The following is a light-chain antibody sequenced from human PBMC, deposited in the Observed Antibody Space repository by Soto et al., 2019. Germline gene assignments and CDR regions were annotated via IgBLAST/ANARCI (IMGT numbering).Light chain of an antibody. J-gene: IGLJ2*01. Sequence: QSALTQPASGSGSPGQSITISCTGTSNDVGAYDYVSWYQQHPGKAPKRIIYEVTYRPSGVSNRFSGSQSGNTASLTISGLQAEDEADYYCSSYRGSSTLTFGGGTKLTV. CDR2: EVT. CDR3: SSYRGSSTLT. V-gene: IGLV2-14*01. CDR1: SNDVGAYDY.